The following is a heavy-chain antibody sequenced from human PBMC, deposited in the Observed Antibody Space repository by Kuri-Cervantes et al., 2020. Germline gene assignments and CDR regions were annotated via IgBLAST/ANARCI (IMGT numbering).Heavy chain of an antibody. D-gene: IGHD2-15*01. CDR2: ISGSGGST. CDR3: ARARVRYCSGGSCYSHFFDY. CDR1: GFTFRSYG. Sequence: GGSLRLSCAASGFTFRSYGMSWVRQAPGKGLEWVSDISGSGGSTKYADSVKGRFTISRDNAKNTLYLQMNSLRAEDTAVYYCARARVRYCSGGSCYSHFFDYWGQGTLVTVSS. V-gene: IGHV3-23*01. J-gene: IGHJ4*02.